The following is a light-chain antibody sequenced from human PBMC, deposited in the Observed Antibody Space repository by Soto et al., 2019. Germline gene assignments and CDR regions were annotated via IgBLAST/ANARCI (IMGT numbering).Light chain of an antibody. CDR3: QVWDSATEHVL. V-gene: IGLV3-21*02. CDR1: DIGNKN. J-gene: IGLJ3*02. Sequence: SYELTQPPSVSVAPGQTATITCGGIDIGNKNVHWYRQRPGQAPVLVVYHDSDRPSGVSERFSGSNSGNTATLTINRVEAGDEADYYCQVWDSATEHVLFGVGTKLTVL. CDR2: HDS.